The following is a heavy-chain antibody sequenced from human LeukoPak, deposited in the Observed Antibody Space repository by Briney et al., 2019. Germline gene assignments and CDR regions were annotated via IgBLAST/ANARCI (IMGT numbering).Heavy chain of an antibody. Sequence: ASVKVSCKASGYTFTSYGISWVRQAPGQGLEWTGWISAYNGNANYAQKLQGRVTMTTDTSTSTAYMELRSLRSDDTAVYYCARVDGIAAASIFDYWGQGTLVTVSS. CDR1: GYTFTSYG. CDR2: ISAYNGNA. V-gene: IGHV1-18*01. D-gene: IGHD6-13*01. CDR3: ARVDGIAAASIFDY. J-gene: IGHJ4*02.